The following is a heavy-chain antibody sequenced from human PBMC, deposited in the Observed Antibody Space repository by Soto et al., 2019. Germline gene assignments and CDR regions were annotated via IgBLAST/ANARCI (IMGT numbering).Heavy chain of an antibody. CDR2: IHYSGTT. D-gene: IGHD2-15*01. J-gene: IGHJ3*01. CDR1: GYSISSSNW. Sequence: QVQLQESGPRLVKPSDTLSLTCAVSGYSISSSNWWGWIRQPRGKGLEWFGYIHYSGTTYDNPSLNSRVTMSVETSQNQFTLKLSSVTAVDTALYYCARGGGNGDAFDVWGQGTLVTVSS. CDR3: ARGGGNGDAFDV. V-gene: IGHV4-28*03.